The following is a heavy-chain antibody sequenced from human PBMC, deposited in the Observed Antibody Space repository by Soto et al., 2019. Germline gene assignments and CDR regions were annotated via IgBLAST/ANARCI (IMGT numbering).Heavy chain of an antibody. Sequence: PGGSLRLSCAASGFTFSSYAMHWVRQAPGKGLEWVAVISYDGSNKYYADSVKGRFTISRDNSKNTLYLQMNSLRAEDTAVYYCVRSYYYDSSGYYHTDYWGQGTLVTVSS. CDR3: VRSYYYDSSGYYHTDY. V-gene: IGHV3-30-3*01. D-gene: IGHD3-22*01. J-gene: IGHJ4*02. CDR2: ISYDGSNK. CDR1: GFTFSSYA.